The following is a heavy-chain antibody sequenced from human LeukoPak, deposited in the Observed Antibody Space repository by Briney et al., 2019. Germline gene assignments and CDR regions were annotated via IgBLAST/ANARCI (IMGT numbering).Heavy chain of an antibody. D-gene: IGHD2-15*01. CDR1: GGSISSYY. CDR2: IYYSGST. CDR3: ARGGKAAVRFDL. J-gene: IGHJ2*01. Sequence: TSETLSLTCTVSGGSISSYYWSWIRQPPGKGLEWIGYIYYSGSTYYNPSLKSRVTISVDTSKNQFSLKLSSVTAADTAVYYCARGGKAAVRFDLWGRGTLVTVSS. V-gene: IGHV4-30-4*01.